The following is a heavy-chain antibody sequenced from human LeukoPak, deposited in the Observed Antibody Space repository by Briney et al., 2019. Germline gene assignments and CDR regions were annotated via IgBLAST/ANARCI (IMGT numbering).Heavy chain of an antibody. V-gene: IGHV4-30-2*01. Sequence: PSETLSLTCAVSGGSISSGGYSWSWIRQPPGLGLEWIGYIYHSGRTNFNPSLRSRVTLSVDRSKNQFSLKLYSVTAADTAVYYCAGGGPYSNALDVWGQGTTVTVSS. CDR1: GGSISSGGYS. CDR2: IYHSGRT. J-gene: IGHJ6*02. CDR3: AGGGPYSNALDV. D-gene: IGHD5-18*01.